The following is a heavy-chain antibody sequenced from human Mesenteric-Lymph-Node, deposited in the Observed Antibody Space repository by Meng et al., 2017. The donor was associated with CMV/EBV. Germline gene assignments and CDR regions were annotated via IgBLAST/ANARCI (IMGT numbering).Heavy chain of an antibody. Sequence: SISSSSSYWGWIRQPPGKGLEWIGSIYYSGSTYYNPSLKSRVTISVDTSKNQFSLKLSSVTAADTAVYYCASIKYSSSWYRSEWFDPWGQGTLVTVSS. D-gene: IGHD6-13*01. CDR3: ASIKYSSSWYRSEWFDP. CDR1: SISSSSSY. CDR2: IYYSGST. J-gene: IGHJ5*02. V-gene: IGHV4-39*07.